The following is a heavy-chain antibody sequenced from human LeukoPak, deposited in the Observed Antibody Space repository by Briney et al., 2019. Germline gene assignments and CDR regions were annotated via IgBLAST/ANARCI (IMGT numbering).Heavy chain of an antibody. J-gene: IGHJ4*02. CDR2: IYPGDSDT. CDR3: ARRNDFWSGYYYFDY. CDR1: GYSFTSYW. Sequence: GESLKISCKGPGYSFTSYWIGWVRQMPGKGLERMGIIYPGDSDTRYSPSFQGQVTISADKSISTAYLQWSSLKASDTAMYYCARRNDFWSGYYYFDYWGQGTLVTVSS. D-gene: IGHD3-3*01. V-gene: IGHV5-51*01.